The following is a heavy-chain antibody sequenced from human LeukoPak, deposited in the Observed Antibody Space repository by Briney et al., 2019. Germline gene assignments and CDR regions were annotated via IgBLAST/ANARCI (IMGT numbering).Heavy chain of an antibody. CDR1: GFTFSSYG. J-gene: IGHJ5*02. CDR2: IRYDGSNK. D-gene: IGHD5-12*01. Sequence: PGGSLRLSCAASGFTFSSYGMHWVRQAPGKGLEWVAFIRYDGSNKYYADSVKGRFTISRDNSKNTLYLQMNSLRAEGTAVYYCAKDSKGTNSGYYSPPTHEFDPWGQGALVTVSS. CDR3: AKDSKGTNSGYYSPPTHEFDP. V-gene: IGHV3-30*02.